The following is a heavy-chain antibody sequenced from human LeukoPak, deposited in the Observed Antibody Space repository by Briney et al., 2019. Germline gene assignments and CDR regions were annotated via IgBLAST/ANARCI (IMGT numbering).Heavy chain of an antibody. D-gene: IGHD3-22*01. V-gene: IGHV3-30*04. J-gene: IGHJ4*02. CDR3: AKVPVEGSGYSPARFDY. Sequence: GGSLRLSCAASGFTFSSYAMHWVRQAPGKGLEWVAVISYDGSNKYYADSVEGRFTISRDNSKNTLYLQMNSLRAEDTAVYYCAKVPVEGSGYSPARFDYWGQGTLVTVSS. CDR1: GFTFSSYA. CDR2: ISYDGSNK.